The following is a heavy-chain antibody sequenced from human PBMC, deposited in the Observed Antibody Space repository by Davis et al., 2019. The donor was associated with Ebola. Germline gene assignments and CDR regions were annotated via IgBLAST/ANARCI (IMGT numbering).Heavy chain of an antibody. Sequence: PSETLSLTCTVSGGSISSHYWSWIRQPPGKGLEWIGYIYYSGSTNYNPSLKSRVTISVDTSKNQFSLKLSSVTAADTAVYYCARLYKYYYYYYMDVWGKGTTVTVSS. CDR3: ARLYKYYYYYYMDV. J-gene: IGHJ6*03. CDR2: IYYSGST. V-gene: IGHV4-59*11. CDR1: GGSISSHY. D-gene: IGHD1-1*01.